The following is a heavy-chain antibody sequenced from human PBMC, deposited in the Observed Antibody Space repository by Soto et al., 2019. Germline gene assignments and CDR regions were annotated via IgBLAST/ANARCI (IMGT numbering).Heavy chain of an antibody. V-gene: IGHV1-3*05. CDR3: ARSAVSPVGGLIGPFDY. D-gene: IGHD3-16*02. CDR1: GYTFTGYA. CDR2: INAGNGNT. J-gene: IGHJ4*02. Sequence: QGQLVQSGAEEKKPGASVKVSCKASGYTFTGYATHWVRQTPRQRLEWMGWINAGNGNTKYSQKFQGRVTITRDTSASTAYMDLNSLRSEDAGVYYCARSAVSPVGGLIGPFDYWGQGNLVTVSS.